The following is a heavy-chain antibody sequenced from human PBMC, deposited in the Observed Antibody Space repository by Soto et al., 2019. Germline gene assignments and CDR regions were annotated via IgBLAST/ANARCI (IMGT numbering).Heavy chain of an antibody. D-gene: IGHD2-2*02. Sequence: SETLSLTCAVYGGSFSGYYWSWIRQPPGKGLEWIGEINHSGSTNYNPSLKSRVTISVDTSKNQFSLKLSSVTAAATAVYYCGSGSRYGPSTGCYKARYLYGMDVWGQGTTVAVSS. J-gene: IGHJ6*02. CDR1: GGSFSGYY. V-gene: IGHV4-34*01. CDR2: INHSGST. CDR3: GSGSRYGPSTGCYKARYLYGMDV.